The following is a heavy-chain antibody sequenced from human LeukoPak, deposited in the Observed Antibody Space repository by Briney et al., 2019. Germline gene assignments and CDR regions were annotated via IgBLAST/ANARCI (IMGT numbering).Heavy chain of an antibody. CDR3: ARRGDGGRSFDY. J-gene: IGHJ4*02. Sequence: GGSLRLSCAASGFNVSDNYMTWVRQAPGKGLEWVSLIYSSGSTYYADSVKGRFTISRDNPKNTLYLQVNSLRAEDTAVYYCARRGDGGRSFDYWGQGTLVTVSS. CDR2: IYSSGST. D-gene: IGHD4-23*01. V-gene: IGHV3-53*01. CDR1: GFNVSDNY.